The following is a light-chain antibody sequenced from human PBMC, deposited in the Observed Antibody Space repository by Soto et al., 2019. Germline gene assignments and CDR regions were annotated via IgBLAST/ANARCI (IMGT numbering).Light chain of an antibody. CDR1: RSNLGSNF. Sequence: QSVLTQPPSASGTPGQSVTISCSGSRSNLGSNFVYWYQQIPGTAPKLLIDRNNRRPSGVPDRFSGSKSGTSASLAISGLRSEDEADYFCAAWDDSLSGPIFGGGTKLTVL. CDR2: RNN. CDR3: AAWDDSLSGPI. J-gene: IGLJ2*01. V-gene: IGLV1-47*01.